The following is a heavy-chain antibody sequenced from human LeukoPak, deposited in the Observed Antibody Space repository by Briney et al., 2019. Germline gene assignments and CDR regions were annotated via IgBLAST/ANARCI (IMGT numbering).Heavy chain of an antibody. CDR1: GDSFSTYW. D-gene: IGHD3-16*01. CDR3: ARLEEDLTLGVAGYWFVP. Sequence: GESLKISCKGSGDSFSTYWIGWVRQMPGKGLEWMGIIYPGDSDTRYSPSFQDQVTISVDKSISTAYLQWGSLKASDTAIYYCARLEEDLTLGVAGYWFVPWGQGTLVTVS. J-gene: IGHJ5*02. V-gene: IGHV5-51*01. CDR2: IYPGDSDT.